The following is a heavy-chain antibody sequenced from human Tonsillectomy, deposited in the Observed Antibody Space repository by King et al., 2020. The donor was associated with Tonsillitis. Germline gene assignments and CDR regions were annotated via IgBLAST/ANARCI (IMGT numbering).Heavy chain of an antibody. CDR1: GFTFSSYA. J-gene: IGHJ4*02. V-gene: IGHV3-30*04. D-gene: IGHD2-8*01. Sequence: VQLVESGGGVVQPGRSLRLSCAASGFTFSSYAMHWVRQAPGKGLEWVAVISYDENNKYYADSVKGRFTISRDNSKNTLYLQMNSLRPEDTAVYYCARDQGGYCNHGVCSPFDYWGQGTLVTVSS. CDR2: ISYDENNK. CDR3: ARDQGGYCNHGVCSPFDY.